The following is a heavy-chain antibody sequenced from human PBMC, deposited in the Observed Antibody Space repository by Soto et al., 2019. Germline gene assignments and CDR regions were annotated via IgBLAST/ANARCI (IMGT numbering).Heavy chain of an antibody. CDR3: VNDWTGDTCPCMDV. Sequence: EVQLLESGGGLVQPGGSLRLSCAASGFTFNNYAMTWVRQAPGKGLEWVSTISGSDDSTYYADSVKGRLTISRDNSKNALYLQMSRRRAEDTALYYCVNDWTGDTCPCMDVWGQGTTVTVSS. D-gene: IGHD2-8*02. CDR1: GFTFNNYA. CDR2: ISGSDDST. J-gene: IGHJ6*01. V-gene: IGHV3-23*01.